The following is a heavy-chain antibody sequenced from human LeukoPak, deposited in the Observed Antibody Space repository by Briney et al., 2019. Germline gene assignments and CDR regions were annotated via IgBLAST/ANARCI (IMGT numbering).Heavy chain of an antibody. V-gene: IGHV4-39*07. Sequence: SETLSLTCTVYGGSISSSSYYWGWIRQPPGKGLEWIGSIYYSGSTYYNPSLKSRVTISVETSKNEFSLKLRSVTAADTAVYYCARVTGYRIEDYFDYWGQGTLVTVSS. CDR1: GGSISSSSYY. D-gene: IGHD6-13*01. CDR2: IYYSGST. CDR3: ARVTGYRIEDYFDY. J-gene: IGHJ4*02.